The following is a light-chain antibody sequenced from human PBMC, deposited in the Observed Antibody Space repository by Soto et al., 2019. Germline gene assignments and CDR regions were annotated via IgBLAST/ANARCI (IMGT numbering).Light chain of an antibody. CDR2: DAS. V-gene: IGKV3-15*01. Sequence: EIVMTQSPATLSVSPGERATLSCRASQSVSNNLAWYQQKPGQAPRLLIYDASTRATGVPARFSGSGSGTEFTLTISSLQSEDFTVYSCQQYSNWPRTFGQGTKV. J-gene: IGKJ1*01. CDR1: QSVSNN. CDR3: QQYSNWPRT.